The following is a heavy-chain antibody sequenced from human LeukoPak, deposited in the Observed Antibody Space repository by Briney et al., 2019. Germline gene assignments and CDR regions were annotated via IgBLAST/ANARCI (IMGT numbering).Heavy chain of an antibody. CDR1: GFTFSDYY. D-gene: IGHD2-2*01. J-gene: IGHJ6*02. Sequence: PGGSLRLSCAASGFTFSDYYMSWIRQAPGKGLEWVAVIWYDGSNKYYADSVKGRFTISRDNSKNTLYLQMNSLRAEDTAVYYCARDMERRPEEDIVVVPAASLLMDVWGQGTTVTVSS. CDR3: ARDMERRPEEDIVVVPAASLLMDV. V-gene: IGHV3-33*08. CDR2: IWYDGSNK.